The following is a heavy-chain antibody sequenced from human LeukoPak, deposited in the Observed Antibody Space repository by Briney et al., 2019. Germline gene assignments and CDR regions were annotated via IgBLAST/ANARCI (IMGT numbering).Heavy chain of an antibody. V-gene: IGHV3-66*01. CDR3: ARVQYSGSYEYYFDY. D-gene: IGHD1-26*01. CDR1: GFTVSSNY. CDR2: LYSGGST. J-gene: IGHJ4*02. Sequence: GGSLRLSCAASGFTVSSNYMSWVRQAPGKGLEWISVLYSGGSTYYADSVKGRFTISRDNSKNTLYLQVNSLRVEDTAVYYCARVQYSGSYEYYFDYWGQGTLVTVSS.